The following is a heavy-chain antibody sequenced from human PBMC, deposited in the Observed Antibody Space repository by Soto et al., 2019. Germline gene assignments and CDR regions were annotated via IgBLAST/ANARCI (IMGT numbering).Heavy chain of an antibody. CDR2: IWYDGSNK. CDR3: ARDQMGEMATMAGGMDV. Sequence: PGGSLRLSCAASGFTSSSYGKHWVRQAPGKGLEWVAVIWYDGSNKYYADSVKGRFTISRDNSKNTLYLQMNSLRAEDTAVYYCARDQMGEMATMAGGMDVWGQGTTVPVSS. CDR1: GFTSSSYG. D-gene: IGHD3-16*01. V-gene: IGHV3-33*01. J-gene: IGHJ6*02.